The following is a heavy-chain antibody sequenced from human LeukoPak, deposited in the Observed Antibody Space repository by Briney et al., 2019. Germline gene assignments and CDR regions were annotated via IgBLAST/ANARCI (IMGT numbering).Heavy chain of an antibody. CDR2: ISGSGGRT. J-gene: IGHJ4*02. Sequence: GGSLRLSCAASGFTFSSYAMSCGRQAPGKGLEWVSAISGSGGRTYYADTVKGQFNISRDNSKNTLYLQMNSLRAEDTAAYYCAKIARNYYDSSGYYFNWARCDYWGQGTLVTVSS. CDR1: GFTFSSYA. V-gene: IGHV3-23*01. D-gene: IGHD3-22*01. CDR3: AKIARNYYDSSGYYFNWARCDY.